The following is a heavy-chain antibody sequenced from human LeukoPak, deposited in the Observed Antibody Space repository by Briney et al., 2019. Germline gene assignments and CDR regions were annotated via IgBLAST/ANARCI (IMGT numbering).Heavy chain of an antibody. Sequence: ASVKVSCKASGYTFSSYDINWVRQATGQGLEWMGWMNPNSGNTGYAQKFQGRVTMTRNTSKSTAYMELSSLRSEDTAVYYCARDDYGDYGGRYWGQGTLVTVSS. CDR3: ARDDYGDYGGRY. V-gene: IGHV1-8*01. D-gene: IGHD4-17*01. CDR1: GYTFSSYD. CDR2: MNPNSGNT. J-gene: IGHJ4*02.